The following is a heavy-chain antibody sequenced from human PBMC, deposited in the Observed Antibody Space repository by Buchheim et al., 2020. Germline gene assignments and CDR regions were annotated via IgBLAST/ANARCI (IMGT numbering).Heavy chain of an antibody. CDR1: GFTFRSYG. V-gene: IGHV3-30*18. CDR2: ISSDGSNK. D-gene: IGHD2-15*01. J-gene: IGHJ6*02. Sequence: QVQLVESGGGVVQPGRSLRLSCAASGFTFRSYGMHWVRQAPGKGLEWVAVISSDGSNKYYADSVKGRFTISRDNSKNTLYLQMNRLRAEDTAVYYCAKVSVADPLLGMDVWGQGTT. CDR3: AKVSVADPLLGMDV.